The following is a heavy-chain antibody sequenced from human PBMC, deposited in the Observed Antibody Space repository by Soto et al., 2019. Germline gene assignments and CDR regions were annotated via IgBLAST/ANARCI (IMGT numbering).Heavy chain of an antibody. CDR3: AKKYSVVVAAATN. CDR1: GFTFSRYS. J-gene: IGHJ4*02. Sequence: PGESLKISCAGSGFTFSRYSMIWVLQAPGKGLEWVSAISGSGGSTYYADSVKGRFTISRDNSKNTLYLQMNSLRAEDTAVYYCAKKYSVVVAAATNWGQGTMVTVSS. CDR2: ISGSGGST. D-gene: IGHD2-15*01. V-gene: IGHV3-23*01.